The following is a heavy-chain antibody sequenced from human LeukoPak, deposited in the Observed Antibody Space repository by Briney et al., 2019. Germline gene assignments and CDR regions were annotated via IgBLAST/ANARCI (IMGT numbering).Heavy chain of an antibody. CDR2: IIPIFGTA. D-gene: IGHD3-16*01. CDR1: GGTFSSYA. J-gene: IGHJ6*03. V-gene: IGHV1-69*13. CDR3: ARGRRGGEIVTWNYYYYYYMDV. Sequence: GASVKVSCKASGGTFSSYAISWVRQAPGQGLEWMGGIIPIFGTANYAQKFQGRVTITADESTSTAYMELSSLRSEDTAVYYCARGRRGGEIVTWNYYYYYYMDVWGKGTTVTISS.